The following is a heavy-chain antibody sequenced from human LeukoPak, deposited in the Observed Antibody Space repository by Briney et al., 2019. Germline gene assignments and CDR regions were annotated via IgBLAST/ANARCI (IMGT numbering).Heavy chain of an antibody. CDR1: GFTFTNYA. V-gene: IGHV3-30-3*01. D-gene: IGHD1-26*01. CDR2: MSHDGNKK. Sequence: GGSLRLSCAASGFTFTNYAMHWVRQAPGKGLEWVALMSHDGNKKYYGDSVRGRFNISRDNSKNTLYLQMHTLRTEDTAVYFCAKDPAQWEVPNNYFEYWGQGTLVTVSS. CDR3: AKDPAQWEVPNNYFEY. J-gene: IGHJ4*02.